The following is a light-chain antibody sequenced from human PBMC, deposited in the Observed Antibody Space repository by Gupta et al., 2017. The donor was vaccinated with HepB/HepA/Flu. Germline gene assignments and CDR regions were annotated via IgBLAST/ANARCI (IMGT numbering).Light chain of an antibody. CDR1: QDITNS. V-gene: IGKV1-16*01. Sequence: IQMTQSPSSISAFVGDTVAITCRASQDITNSLSWFQQRPGKAPKSLIYAASTLNSGVSSRFSGSGSETEFTLTISRLQHEDVGIYDCQQDNYYPWTFGQGTRVDI. CDR3: QQDNYYPWT. CDR2: AAS. J-gene: IGKJ1*01.